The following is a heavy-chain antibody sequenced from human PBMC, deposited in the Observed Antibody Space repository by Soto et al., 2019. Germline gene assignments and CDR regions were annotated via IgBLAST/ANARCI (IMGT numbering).Heavy chain of an antibody. J-gene: IGHJ4*02. CDR3: ARDEGKMAKTYLDY. CDR2: IIPILGIA. CDR1: GGTFSSYT. Sequence: QVQLVQSGAEVKKPGSSVKVSCKASGGTFSSYTISWVRQAPGQGLEWMGRIIPILGIANYAQKFQGRVTITADKSTSTAYMELSSLRSEDTAVYYCARDEGKMAKTYLDYWGQGTLVTVSS. D-gene: IGHD5-12*01. V-gene: IGHV1-69*08.